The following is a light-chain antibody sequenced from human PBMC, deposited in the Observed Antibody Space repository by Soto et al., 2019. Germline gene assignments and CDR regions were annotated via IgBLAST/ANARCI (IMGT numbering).Light chain of an antibody. Sequence: QSALTHPPSASGTPGQTVTISCSGSTSNIGSNTVNWYHQVPGTAPKLLIYTNNLRPSGVPDRFSASVSGTSASLAISHLQSEDEGDFYCAAWDGALNGVVFGGGTKLTVL. V-gene: IGLV1-44*01. J-gene: IGLJ3*02. CDR2: TNN. CDR3: AAWDGALNGVV. CDR1: TSNIGSNT.